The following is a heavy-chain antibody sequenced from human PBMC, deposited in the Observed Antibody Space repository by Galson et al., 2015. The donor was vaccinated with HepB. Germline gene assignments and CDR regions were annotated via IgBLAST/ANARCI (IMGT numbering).Heavy chain of an antibody. CDR3: ARETLGRGY. D-gene: IGHD2-15*01. J-gene: IGHJ4*02. CDR1: GFTFSSYS. CDR2: ISSSSYI. Sequence: LRLSCAASGFTFSSYSMNWVRQAPGKGLEWVSSISSSSYIHYADSVKGRFTISRDNAKKSLYLQMNSLRAEDTAVYYCARETLGRGYWGQGTLVTVSS. V-gene: IGHV3-21*01.